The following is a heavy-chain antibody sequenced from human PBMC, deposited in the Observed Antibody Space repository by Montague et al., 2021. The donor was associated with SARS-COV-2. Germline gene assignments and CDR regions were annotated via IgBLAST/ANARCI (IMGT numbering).Heavy chain of an antibody. CDR3: ARHSGRDTIFGVVIIPDAVDI. D-gene: IGHD3-3*01. CDR2: IYYSGST. V-gene: IGHV4-39*01. CDR1: GSSISSSSYY. J-gene: IGHJ3*02. Sequence: SETLSLTCTVSGSSISSSSYYWGWIRQPPGKGLEWIGSIYYSGSTYYNPSLKSRVTISVDTSKNQFSLKLSSVTAADTAVYYCARHSGRDTIFGVVIIPDAVDIWGQGKMVTVSS.